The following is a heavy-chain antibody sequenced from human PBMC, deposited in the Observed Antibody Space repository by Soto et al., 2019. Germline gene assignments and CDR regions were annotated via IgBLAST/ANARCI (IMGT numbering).Heavy chain of an antibody. Sequence: GESLKISCQASGYTFDSNWIGWVRQMPGKGLEWMGIIYPGDSETRYSPSFQGQVTISADRSFKIAYLQWRSLQASDTAVYYCARRGSASWRNWFDSWGHGTLVTVSS. J-gene: IGHJ5*01. CDR1: GYTFDSNW. CDR3: ARRGSASWRNWFDS. D-gene: IGHD2-2*01. V-gene: IGHV5-51*01. CDR2: IYPGDSET.